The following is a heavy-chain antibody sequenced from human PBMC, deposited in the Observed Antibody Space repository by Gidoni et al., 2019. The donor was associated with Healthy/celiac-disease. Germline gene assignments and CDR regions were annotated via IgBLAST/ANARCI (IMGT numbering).Heavy chain of an antibody. V-gene: IGHV3-9*01. J-gene: IGHJ4*02. CDR3: AKDKGFDWLLPKPYYFDY. Sequence: EVQLVESGGGLVQPGRSLRLSCAASGFTFDDYAMHWVRQAPGKGLGWVSGISWNSGSIGYADSVKGRFTISRDNAKNSLYLQMNSLRAEDTALYYCAKDKGFDWLLPKPYYFDYWGQGTLVTDSS. CDR2: ISWNSGSI. CDR1: GFTFDDYA. D-gene: IGHD3-9*01.